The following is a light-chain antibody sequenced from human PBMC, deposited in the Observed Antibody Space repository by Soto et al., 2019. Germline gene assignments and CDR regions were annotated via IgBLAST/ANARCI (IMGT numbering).Light chain of an antibody. CDR1: QSISSY. V-gene: IGKV1-39*01. Sequence: DIQMTQSPSSLSASVGDRVTITCRASQSISSYLNWYQQKPGKAPKLLIYAASSLQSGFPSRFTGSGSGTDFTLTINSLQPEDFATYYCQQSNSIPHTFGQGTKLEIK. J-gene: IGKJ2*01. CDR3: QQSNSIPHT. CDR2: AAS.